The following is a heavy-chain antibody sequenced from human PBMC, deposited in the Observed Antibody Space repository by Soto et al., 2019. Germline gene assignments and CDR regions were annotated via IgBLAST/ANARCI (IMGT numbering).Heavy chain of an antibody. Sequence: QVQLVQSGAEVKKPGSSVKGSCKASGGTFSSYAISWVRQAPGQGLEWMGGIIPIFGTANYAQKFQGRVTITADESTRAAYMELSSLRSEDTAVYYCARVRGNDYGLYYFGYWGQGTMGTVSS. J-gene: IGHJ4*02. CDR2: IIPIFGTA. V-gene: IGHV1-69*01. CDR1: GGTFSSYA. CDR3: ARVRGNDYGLYYFGY. D-gene: IGHD4-17*01.